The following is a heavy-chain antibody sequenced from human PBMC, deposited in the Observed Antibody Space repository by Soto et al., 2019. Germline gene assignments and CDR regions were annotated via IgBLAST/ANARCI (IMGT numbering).Heavy chain of an antibody. J-gene: IGHJ4*02. CDR3: AKSPRPLLWFGELLYLIDY. CDR2: ISYDGSNK. CDR1: GFTFSSYG. D-gene: IGHD3-10*01. Sequence: GGSLRLSCAASGFTFSSYGMHWVRQAPGKGLEWVAVISYDGSNKYYADSVKGRFTISRDNSKNTLYLQMNSLRAEDTAVYYCAKSPRPLLWFGELLYLIDYWGQGTLVTVSS. V-gene: IGHV3-30*18.